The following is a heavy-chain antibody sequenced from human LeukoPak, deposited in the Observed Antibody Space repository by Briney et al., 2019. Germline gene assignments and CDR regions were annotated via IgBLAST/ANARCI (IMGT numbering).Heavy chain of an antibody. V-gene: IGHV1-46*01. Sequence: ASVKVSCKASGYTFTRYYMHWVRQAPGPGLEWMGIIDPSGGSARYAQKFQGRVTMTRDTSTSTVYMEVSSLRSEDTAVYYCARLADYDSSGYLSYWGQGTLVTVSS. CDR3: ARLADYDSSGYLSY. CDR2: IDPSGGSA. D-gene: IGHD3-22*01. CDR1: GYTFTRYY. J-gene: IGHJ4*02.